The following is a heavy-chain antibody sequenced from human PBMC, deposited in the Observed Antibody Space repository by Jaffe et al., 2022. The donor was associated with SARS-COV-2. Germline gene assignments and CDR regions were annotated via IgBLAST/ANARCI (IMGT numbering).Heavy chain of an antibody. D-gene: IGHD3-10*01. V-gene: IGHV4-39*01. CDR1: GGSISSSSYY. CDR2: IYYSGST. Sequence: QLQLQESGPGLVKPSETLSLTCTVSGGSISSSSYYWGWIRQPPGKGLEWIGSIYYSGSTYYNPSLKSRVTISVDTSKNQFSLKLSSVTAADTAVYYCARHGGGSGSYYLAWGQGTLVTVSS. CDR3: ARHGGGSGSYYLA. J-gene: IGHJ5*02.